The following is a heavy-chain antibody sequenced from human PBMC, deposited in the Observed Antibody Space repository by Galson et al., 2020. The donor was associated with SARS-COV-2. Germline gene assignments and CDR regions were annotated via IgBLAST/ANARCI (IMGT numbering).Heavy chain of an antibody. J-gene: IGHJ5*02. CDR2: ISGYNGHT. V-gene: IGHV1-18*01. CDR3: ARILGPTTENNWFDP. CDR1: GYAFVNYG. D-gene: IGHD3-16*01. Sequence: ASVKVSCKASGYAFVNYGITWVRQAPGQGLEWVGWISGYNGHTNYAQKFQDRVIMSRDIVTSTAYMELKKLRSDDTAVYFCARILGPTTENNWFDPWGQGTLVTVSS.